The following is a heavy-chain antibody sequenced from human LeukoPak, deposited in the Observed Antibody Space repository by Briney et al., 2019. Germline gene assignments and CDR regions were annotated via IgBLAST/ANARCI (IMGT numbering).Heavy chain of an antibody. CDR3: ARVSNQYYYDSSGSHAFDI. CDR1: GGTFSSYT. CDR2: IIPIFGTA. J-gene: IGHJ3*02. D-gene: IGHD3-22*01. Sequence: SVKVSCKASGGTFSSYTISWVRQAPGQGLEWMGGIIPIFGTANYAQKFQGRVTITADESTSTAYMELSSLRSEDTAVYYCARVSNQYYYDSSGSHAFDIWGQGTMVTVSS. V-gene: IGHV1-69*13.